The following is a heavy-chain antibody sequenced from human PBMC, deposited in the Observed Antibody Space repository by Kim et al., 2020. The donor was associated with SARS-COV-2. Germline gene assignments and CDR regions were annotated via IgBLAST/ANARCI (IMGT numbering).Heavy chain of an antibody. CDR2: IYYSGST. Sequence: SETLSLTCTVSGGSISSSSYYWGWIRQPPGKGLEWIGSIYYSGSTYYNPSLKSRVTISVDTSKNQFSLKLSSVTAADTAVYYCARLFREQQLVHRYYYYGMDVWGQGTTVTVSS. CDR1: GGSISSSSYY. V-gene: IGHV4-39*01. CDR3: ARLFREQQLVHRYYYYGMDV. D-gene: IGHD6-13*01. J-gene: IGHJ6*02.